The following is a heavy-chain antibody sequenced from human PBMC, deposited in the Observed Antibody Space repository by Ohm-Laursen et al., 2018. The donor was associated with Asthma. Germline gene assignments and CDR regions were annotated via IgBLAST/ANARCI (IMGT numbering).Heavy chain of an antibody. J-gene: IGHJ6*02. Sequence: SLRLSCAASGFAFSSYSMNWDRQAPGKGLEWVSYITSYSSTTYYADSVKGRFTISRDNAKNSLYLQMNSLRAQDTAVYYCAVRTTSAGFDVWGQGTTVTVSS. D-gene: IGHD1-1*01. CDR3: AVRTTSAGFDV. V-gene: IGHV3-48*01. CDR2: ITSYSSTT. CDR1: GFAFSSYS.